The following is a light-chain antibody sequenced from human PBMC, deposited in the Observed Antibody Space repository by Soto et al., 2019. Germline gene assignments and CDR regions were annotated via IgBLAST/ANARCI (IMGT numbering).Light chain of an antibody. V-gene: IGLV1-40*01. CDR3: QSYDSSLSGVV. Sequence: QSVLTQPPSVSGAPGQRVTISCTGSSSNIGAGYDVHWYQKIPGEAHKLIIYGNSNRPSGVPDRFSGSKSGTSASLAITGLQAEDEADYYGQSYDSSLSGVVFGGGTKLTVL. J-gene: IGLJ2*01. CDR2: GNS. CDR1: SSNIGAGYD.